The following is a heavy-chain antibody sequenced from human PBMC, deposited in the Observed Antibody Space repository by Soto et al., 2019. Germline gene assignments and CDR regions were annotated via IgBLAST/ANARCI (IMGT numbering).Heavy chain of an antibody. V-gene: IGHV3-23*01. CDR2: ISGSGGST. Sequence: EVQLLESGGGLVQPGGSLRLSCAASGFTFSSYAMSWVRQAPGKGLEWVSAISGSGGSTYYADSVKGRFTISRDNSKNTLYLQMNSLTAEDTAVYYCAKGGIITIFGVVCYFDYWGQGTLVTVSS. CDR1: GFTFSSYA. D-gene: IGHD3-3*01. CDR3: AKGGIITIFGVVCYFDY. J-gene: IGHJ4*02.